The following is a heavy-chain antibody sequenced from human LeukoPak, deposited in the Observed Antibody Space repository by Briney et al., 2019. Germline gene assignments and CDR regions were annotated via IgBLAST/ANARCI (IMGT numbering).Heavy chain of an antibody. CDR1: GFTFSSYA. V-gene: IGHV3-30-3*01. CDR2: ISYDGSNK. D-gene: IGHD3-9*01. Sequence: GGSLRLSCAASGFTFSSYAMHWVRQAPGKGLEWVAVISYDGSNKYYADSVKGRFTISRDNSKNTLYLQMNSLRAEDTAVYYCARPAAPVLRYFDWLLSYWGQGTLVTVSS. CDR3: ARPAAPVLRYFDWLLSY. J-gene: IGHJ4*02.